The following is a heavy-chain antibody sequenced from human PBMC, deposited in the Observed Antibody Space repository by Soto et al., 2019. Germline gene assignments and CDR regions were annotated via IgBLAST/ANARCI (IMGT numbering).Heavy chain of an antibody. J-gene: IGHJ4*02. Sequence: EVQLVESGGGLVQPGRSLRLSCAASGFTFDNYAMHWVRQAPGKGLEWVSGISWNSGSIGYADSVKGRLTISRDNAKNSLYLQMNSLRAEDTALYYCAKVRQEYCSGGSCYPLYFDYWGQGTLVTVSS. CDR2: ISWNSGSI. CDR3: AKVRQEYCSGGSCYPLYFDY. CDR1: GFTFDNYA. D-gene: IGHD2-15*01. V-gene: IGHV3-9*01.